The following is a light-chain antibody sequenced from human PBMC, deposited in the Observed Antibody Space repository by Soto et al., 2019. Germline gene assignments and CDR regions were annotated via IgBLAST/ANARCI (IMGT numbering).Light chain of an antibody. Sequence: DIQMTQSPSTLSASVGDRVTITCRASQSISPWLAWYQQKPGKAPKLLIYTASSLESGVPSRFSGSGSGTEFTLTISSLQPEDFATYYCQHYNSYPITFGQGTRLEIK. CDR1: QSISPW. CDR2: TAS. V-gene: IGKV1-5*03. J-gene: IGKJ5*01. CDR3: QHYNSYPIT.